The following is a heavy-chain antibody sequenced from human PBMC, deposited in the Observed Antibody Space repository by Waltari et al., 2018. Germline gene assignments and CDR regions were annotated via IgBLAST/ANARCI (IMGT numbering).Heavy chain of an antibody. CDR1: QFTFSSYA. CDR3: ARDYCDRTNCHGMDV. CDR2: ISYNERNI. Sequence: QVQLVESGGGVVQPGGSLRLSCAASQFTFSSYARHWVRQGPGKGLEWVAVISYNERNIYYVDSVKGRFTISRDNSKKMLYLQMNSLRAEDTAIYYCARDYCDRTNCHGMDVWGQGTTVTVSS. V-gene: IGHV3-30*04. J-gene: IGHJ6*02. D-gene: IGHD3-22*01.